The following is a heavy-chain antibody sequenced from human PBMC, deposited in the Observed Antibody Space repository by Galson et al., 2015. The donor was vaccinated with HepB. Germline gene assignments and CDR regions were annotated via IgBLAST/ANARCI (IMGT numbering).Heavy chain of an antibody. Sequence: SVKVSCKASGYTFTGYYMHWVRQAPGQGLEWMGWINPNSGGTNYAQKFQGWVTMTRDTSISTAYMELSRLRSDDTAVYYCARSVAEAVAGSYYFDYWGQGTLVTVSS. V-gene: IGHV1-2*04. J-gene: IGHJ4*02. CDR1: GYTFTGYY. CDR3: ARSVAEAVAGSYYFDY. CDR2: INPNSGGT. D-gene: IGHD6-19*01.